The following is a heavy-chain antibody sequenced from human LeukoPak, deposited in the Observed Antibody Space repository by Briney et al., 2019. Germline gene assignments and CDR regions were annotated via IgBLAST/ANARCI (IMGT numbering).Heavy chain of an antibody. CDR2: INSNGSST. CDR3: VKGTGTKYYYYGMDV. D-gene: IGHD3/OR15-3a*01. CDR1: GFAFSNYA. V-gene: IGHV3-64D*06. J-gene: IGHJ6*02. Sequence: GGSLRLSCSASGFAFSNYATHWVRQAPGKGLEYVAGINSNGSSTYYADSVKGRFTMSGDNSKNTLYLQMSSLRAEDTAVYYCVKGTGTKYYYYGMDVWGQGTTVSV.